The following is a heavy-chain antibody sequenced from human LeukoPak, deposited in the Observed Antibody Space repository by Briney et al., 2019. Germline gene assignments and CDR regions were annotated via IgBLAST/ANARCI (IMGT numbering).Heavy chain of an antibody. Sequence: ASVKVSCKASGYTFTNYAMNWVRQAPGQGLEWMGWINANTGNPTYAQGFTGRFVFSLDTSVSTAYLQISSLKAEDTAVYYCARVVGCGGDCYSGISDYWGQGTLVTVSS. CDR3: ARVVGCGGDCYSGISDY. V-gene: IGHV7-4-1*02. CDR1: GYTFTNYA. CDR2: INANTGNP. J-gene: IGHJ4*02. D-gene: IGHD2-21*02.